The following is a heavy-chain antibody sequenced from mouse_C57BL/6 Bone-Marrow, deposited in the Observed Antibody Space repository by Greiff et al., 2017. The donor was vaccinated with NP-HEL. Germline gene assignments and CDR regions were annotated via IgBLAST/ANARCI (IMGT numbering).Heavy chain of an antibody. J-gene: IGHJ2*01. CDR2: IYPRSGNT. V-gene: IGHV1-81*01. Sequence: VQVVESGAELARPGASVKLSCKASGYTFTSYGISWVKQRTGQGLEWIGEIYPRSGNTYYNEKFKGKATLTADKSSSTAYMELRSLTSEDSAVYFCARSYGNYLYFDYWGQGTTLTVSS. CDR1: GYTFTSYG. CDR3: ARSYGNYLYFDY. D-gene: IGHD2-1*01.